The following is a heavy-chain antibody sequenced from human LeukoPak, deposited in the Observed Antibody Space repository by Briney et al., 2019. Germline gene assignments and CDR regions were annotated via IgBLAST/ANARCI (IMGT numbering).Heavy chain of an antibody. CDR2: INHSGST. D-gene: IGHD3-16*01. CDR1: GGSFSGYY. CDR3: ARGGTWGGRGGRYYFDY. Sequence: SETLSLTCAVYGGSFSGYYWSWIRQPPGKGLEWIGEINHSGSTNYNPSLKSRVTISVDTSKNQFSLKLSSVTAADTAVYYCARGGTWGGRGGRYYFDYWGQGTLVTVSS. J-gene: IGHJ4*02. V-gene: IGHV4-34*01.